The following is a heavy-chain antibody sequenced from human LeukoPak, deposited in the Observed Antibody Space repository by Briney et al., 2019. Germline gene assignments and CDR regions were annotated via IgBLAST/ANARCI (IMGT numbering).Heavy chain of an antibody. CDR1: GGSISSGTYY. Sequence: KPSETLSLTCTVSGGSISSGTYYWSWIRQPAGKGLEYIGRIFSSGNNNYNPSLKSRITMSTDTSKNQFSLNLSSVTAAGSAVYYCASFCASTTCYNDGTNFAFWGQGTLVTVSS. D-gene: IGHD2-2*01. CDR2: IFSSGNN. V-gene: IGHV4-61*02. CDR3: ASFCASTTCYNDGTNFAF. J-gene: IGHJ4*02.